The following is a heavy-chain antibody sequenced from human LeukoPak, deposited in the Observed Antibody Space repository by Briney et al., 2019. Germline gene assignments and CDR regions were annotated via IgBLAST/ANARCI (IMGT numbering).Heavy chain of an antibody. V-gene: IGHV4-34*01. CDR3: ARSSLEVIGVDY. D-gene: IGHD2/OR15-2a*01. CDR2: IYHSGST. CDR1: GGSFSDYY. Sequence: PSETLSLTCAVYGGSFSDYYWSWIRQSPGKGLEWIGEIYHSGSTKYNPSLKSRVTMSVDTSKNQFSLKLSSVTAADTAVYYCARSSLEVIGVDYWGQGTLVTVSS. J-gene: IGHJ4*02.